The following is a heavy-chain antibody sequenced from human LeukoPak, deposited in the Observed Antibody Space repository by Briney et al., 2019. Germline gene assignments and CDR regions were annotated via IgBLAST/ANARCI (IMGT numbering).Heavy chain of an antibody. CDR3: ARAASSWSFDY. J-gene: IGHJ4*02. CDR1: GGSISSGGYY. V-gene: IGHV4-61*08. D-gene: IGHD6-13*01. Sequence: SETLSLTCTVSGGSISSGGYYWSWIRQYPGKGLEWIGYIYYSGSTYYNPSLKSRVTMSVDTSKNQFSLRLSSVTAADTAVYYCARAASSWSFDYWGQGTLVTVSS. CDR2: IYYSGST.